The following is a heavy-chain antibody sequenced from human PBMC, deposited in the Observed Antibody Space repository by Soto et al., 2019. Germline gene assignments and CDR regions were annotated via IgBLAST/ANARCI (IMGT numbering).Heavy chain of an antibody. CDR3: ARGVGSSPPRY. Sequence: SETLSLTCTVSGGSISNYYCSWIRQPAGKGLEWIGRIDTSGSTNYNPSLKSRVTMSVDTSKQEFSLKLTSATAADTAVYYCARGVGSSPPRYWGRGTLVTVSS. V-gene: IGHV4-4*07. J-gene: IGHJ4*02. CDR1: GGSISNYY. D-gene: IGHD1-26*01. CDR2: IDTSGST.